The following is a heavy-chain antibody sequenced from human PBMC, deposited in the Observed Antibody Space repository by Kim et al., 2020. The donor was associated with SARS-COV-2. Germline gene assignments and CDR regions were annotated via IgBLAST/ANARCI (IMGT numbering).Heavy chain of an antibody. J-gene: IGHJ4*02. D-gene: IGHD6-13*01. V-gene: IGHV4-34*01. Sequence: NPSLKSRVTISVDTSKNQFSLKLSSVTAADTAVYYCARGQYSSSWYRFDYWGQGTLVTVSS. CDR3: ARGQYSSSWYRFDY.